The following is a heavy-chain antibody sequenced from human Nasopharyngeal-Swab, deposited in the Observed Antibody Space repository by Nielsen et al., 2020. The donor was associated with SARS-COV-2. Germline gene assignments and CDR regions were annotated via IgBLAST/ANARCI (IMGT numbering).Heavy chain of an antibody. V-gene: IGHV5-51*01. CDR2: IYPGDFDT. D-gene: IGHD3-16*01. Sequence: GGSLRLSCKGSGYSFTSYWIGWVRQMPGKGLEWMAIIYPGDFDTKYNPSFEGQVIISADKSISTAYLQWNSLEASDTAMYYCARHGGGGIFSPFDYWGQGTLVTVSS. CDR3: ARHGGGGIFSPFDY. J-gene: IGHJ4*02. CDR1: GYSFTSYW.